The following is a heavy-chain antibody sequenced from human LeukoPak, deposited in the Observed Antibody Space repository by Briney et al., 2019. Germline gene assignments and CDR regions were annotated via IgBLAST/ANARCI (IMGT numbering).Heavy chain of an antibody. J-gene: IGHJ3*02. CDR1: GYTFTGHY. V-gene: IGHV1-2*02. CDR2: INPNRGGT. D-gene: IGHD3-22*01. CDR3: ARYFYDSSGSSSDAYDI. Sequence: GASVKVSCKTSGYTFTGHYMHWVRQAPGPRLEWMGWINPNRGGTNYEQRFQGRVNMTRDQSISTAYMELSRLRSDDSAVYYCARYFYDSSGSSSDAYDIWGKGTMVTVSS.